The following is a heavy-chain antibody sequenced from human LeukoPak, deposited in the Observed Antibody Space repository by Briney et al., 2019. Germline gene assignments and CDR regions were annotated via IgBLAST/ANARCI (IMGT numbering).Heavy chain of an antibody. J-gene: IGHJ6*02. CDR3: ARGPGSMDV. CDR2: ISTSSSTI. V-gene: IGHV3-48*01. Sequence: PGGSLRLSCAASGFTFSSYSMNWVRQAPGKGLEWVSYISTSSSTIYYADSVKGRFTISRDNAKDSLYLQMNSLRAEDTAVCYCARGPGSMDVWGQGTTVTVSS. CDR1: GFTFSSYS.